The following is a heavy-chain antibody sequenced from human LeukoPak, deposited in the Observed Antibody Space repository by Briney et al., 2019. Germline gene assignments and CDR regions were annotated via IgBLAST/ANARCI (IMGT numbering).Heavy chain of an antibody. CDR1: GFTFSSYA. CDR2: ISYDGSNK. Sequence: GGSLRLSCAASGFTFSSYAMHWVRQAPGKGLEWVAVISYDGSNKYYADSVKGRFTISRDNSKNTLYLQLNSLRAEDTAVYYCAKDKELRYFDWLFDLDYWGQGTLVTVSS. J-gene: IGHJ4*02. D-gene: IGHD3-9*01. CDR3: AKDKELRYFDWLFDLDY. V-gene: IGHV3-30*04.